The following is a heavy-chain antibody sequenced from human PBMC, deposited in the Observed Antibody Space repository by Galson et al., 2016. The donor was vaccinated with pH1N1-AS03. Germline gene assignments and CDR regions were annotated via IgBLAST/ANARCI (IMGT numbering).Heavy chain of an antibody. D-gene: IGHD3-10*01. CDR3: TTVAGTYYNGAY. V-gene: IGHV3-23*01. Sequence: SLRLSCAASRFIFSSYQMSWVRQAPGKGLEWVSTYGGSDENTYYADSVKGRFTIYRDSSKNTLYLQMNTLRAEDTSLYYCTTVAGTYYNGAYWGQGSLVTVSS. CDR2: YGGSDENT. CDR1: RFIFSSYQ. J-gene: IGHJ4*02.